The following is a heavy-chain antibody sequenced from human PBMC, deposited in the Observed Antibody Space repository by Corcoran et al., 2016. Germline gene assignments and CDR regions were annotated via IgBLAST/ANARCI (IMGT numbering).Heavy chain of an antibody. CDR1: GFSLSSPRMG. CDR2: IFSNDEK. Sequence: QVTLKASGPVLVKPTETLTLTCTVSGFSLSSPRMGVSWIRQPPGKALEWLAHIFSNDEKSYNTSLKSRLTISKDTSKNQVVLTMTNMSPVDTSPYYRARMWPAPEGRHYKWFDPWCQGTLVTVSS. J-gene: IGHJ5*02. D-gene: IGHD5-12*01. CDR3: ARMWPAPEGRHYKWFDP. V-gene: IGHV2-26*01.